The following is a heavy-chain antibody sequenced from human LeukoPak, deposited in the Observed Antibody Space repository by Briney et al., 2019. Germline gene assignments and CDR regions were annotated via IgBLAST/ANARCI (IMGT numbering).Heavy chain of an antibody. CDR3: ASGLRYFEWLLPLIDY. Sequence: GGSLRLSCAASGFTFSSYAMHWVRQAPGKGLEWVAVISYDGSNKYYADSVKGRFTISRDNSKNTLYLQMNSLRAEDTAVYYCASGLRYFEWLLPLIDYWGQGTLVTVSS. CDR1: GFTFSSYA. CDR2: ISYDGSNK. V-gene: IGHV3-30-3*01. J-gene: IGHJ4*02. D-gene: IGHD3-9*01.